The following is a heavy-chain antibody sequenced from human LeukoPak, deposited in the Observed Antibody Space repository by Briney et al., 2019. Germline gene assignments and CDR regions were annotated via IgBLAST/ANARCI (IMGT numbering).Heavy chain of an antibody. J-gene: IGHJ6*03. CDR3: ARLAVAGPYYYMDV. Sequence: GGSLRLSCAASGFTVSSNYMSWVRQAPGKGLEWVSVIYSGGSTYYADSVKGRFTIPRDNSKNTVYLQMNSLRAEDTAVFYCARLAVAGPYYYMDVWGKGTTVTISS. V-gene: IGHV3-66*01. D-gene: IGHD6-13*01. CDR2: IYSGGST. CDR1: GFTVSSNY.